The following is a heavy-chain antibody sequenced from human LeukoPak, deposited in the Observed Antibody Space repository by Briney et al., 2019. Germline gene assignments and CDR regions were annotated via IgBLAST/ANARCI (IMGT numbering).Heavy chain of an antibody. D-gene: IGHD2/OR15-2a*01. V-gene: IGHV4-59*08. J-gene: IGHJ4*02. Sequence: SETLSLTCTVSGTSISGDYWSWIRQPPGKGLEWIGYVYFTGNTNYNPSLKSRVTISMDTSKNQISLTVTSVTAADTAVYYCARHPFSSPFDFWGQGTLVAVSS. CDR1: GTSISGDY. CDR2: VYFTGNT. CDR3: ARHPFSSPFDF.